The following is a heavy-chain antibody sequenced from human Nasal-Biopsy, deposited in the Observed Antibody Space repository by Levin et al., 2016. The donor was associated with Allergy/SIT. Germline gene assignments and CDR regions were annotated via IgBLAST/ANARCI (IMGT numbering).Heavy chain of an antibody. CDR1: GGSISSYY. J-gene: IGHJ3*02. CDR3: ARIPCYYGSLCDAFDI. D-gene: IGHD3-10*01. Sequence: SETLSLTCTVSGGSISSYYWSWIRQPPGKGLEWIGYIYYSGSTNYNPSLKSRVTISVDTSKNQFSLKLSSVTAADTAVYYCARIPCYYGSLCDAFDIWGQGTMVTVSS. CDR2: IYYSGST. V-gene: IGHV4-59*08.